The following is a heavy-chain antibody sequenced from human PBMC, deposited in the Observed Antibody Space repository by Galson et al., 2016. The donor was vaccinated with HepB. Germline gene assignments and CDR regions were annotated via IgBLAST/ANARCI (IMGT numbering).Heavy chain of an antibody. V-gene: IGHV4-4*02. D-gene: IGHD3-9*01. Sequence: SETLSLTCAVSGSSITSSNWWSWVRQPPGKGLEWIGEIYHSGTTNYNPSLKSRITVSVDKSKNTFSLRVRSVTAADTAVYYCAKRRFGTLTAYYHFDFWGQGRLVTVSS. CDR3: AKRRFGTLTAYYHFDF. CDR1: GSSITSSNW. J-gene: IGHJ4*02. CDR2: IYHSGTT.